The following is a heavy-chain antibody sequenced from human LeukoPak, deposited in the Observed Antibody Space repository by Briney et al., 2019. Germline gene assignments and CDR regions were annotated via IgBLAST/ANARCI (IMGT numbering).Heavy chain of an antibody. CDR2: IYYSGST. D-gene: IGHD3-10*01. CDR1: GGSISSYY. V-gene: IGHV4-59*01. J-gene: IGHJ3*02. CDR3: ARAIYGSGRYDAFDI. Sequence: SETLSLTCTVSGGSISSYYWSWIWQPPGKGLEWIGYIYYSGSTNYNPSLKSRVTISVDTSKNQFSLKLSSVTAADTAVYYCARAIYGSGRYDAFDIWGQGTMVTVSS.